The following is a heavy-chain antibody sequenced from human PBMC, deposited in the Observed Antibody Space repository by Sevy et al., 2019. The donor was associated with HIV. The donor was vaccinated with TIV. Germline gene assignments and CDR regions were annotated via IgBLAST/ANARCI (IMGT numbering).Heavy chain of an antibody. D-gene: IGHD3-9*01. CDR2: LSSDNAGST. J-gene: IGHJ5*02. Sequence: GGSLRRSCSASGFTFSNYAMHWVRQAPGKGLEYVSGLSSDNAGSTYYADSVNGRFTISRDNSKNTLYLQMSSLRTEDTAVYYCVKDRIETILWSKGDWFDPWGQGTLVTVSS. CDR1: GFTFSNYA. V-gene: IGHV3-64D*06. CDR3: VKDRIETILWSKGDWFDP.